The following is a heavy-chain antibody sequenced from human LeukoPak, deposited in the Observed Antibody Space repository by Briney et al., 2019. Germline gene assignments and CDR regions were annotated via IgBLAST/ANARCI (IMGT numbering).Heavy chain of an antibody. J-gene: IGHJ6*02. Sequence: ASVKVSCKASGYTFTSYYIHWVRQAPGQGLEWMGGIIPIFGTANYAQKFQGRVTITADESTSTAYMELSSLRSEDTAVYYCAREVLIYGMDVWGQGTTVTVSS. CDR3: AREVLIYGMDV. CDR2: IIPIFGTA. D-gene: IGHD2-8*01. V-gene: IGHV1-69*13. CDR1: GYTFTSYY.